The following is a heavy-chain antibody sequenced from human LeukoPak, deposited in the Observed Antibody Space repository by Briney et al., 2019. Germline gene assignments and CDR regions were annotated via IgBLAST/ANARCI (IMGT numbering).Heavy chain of an antibody. Sequence: PGVSLRLSCAASGFTFSSYWMSWVRQAPGKGLEWVANIKRDGSEKYYVDSVKGRFTISRDNAKNSLYLQMNSLRAEDTAVYYCARGGAAAGTEFYFDYWGQRTL. J-gene: IGHJ4*02. CDR3: ARGGAAAGTEFYFDY. D-gene: IGHD6-13*01. V-gene: IGHV3-7*01. CDR2: IKRDGSEK. CDR1: GFTFSSYW.